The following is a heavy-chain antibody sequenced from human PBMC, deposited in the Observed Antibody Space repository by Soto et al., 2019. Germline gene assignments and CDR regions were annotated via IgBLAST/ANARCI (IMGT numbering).Heavy chain of an antibody. J-gene: IGHJ6*02. V-gene: IGHV4-59*02. Sequence: PSETLSLTCTVSGGSVTSSYWSWIRRPPGKGLGWIAYIYETGISGYTPSTSYNPSLKSRVTISVDTSKNQFSLKLTSVTAADKAVYYCARGEDAFFYYGLDVWGQGITVTVSS. CDR3: ARGEDAFFYYGLDV. CDR1: GGSVTSSY. CDR2: IYETGISGYTPST.